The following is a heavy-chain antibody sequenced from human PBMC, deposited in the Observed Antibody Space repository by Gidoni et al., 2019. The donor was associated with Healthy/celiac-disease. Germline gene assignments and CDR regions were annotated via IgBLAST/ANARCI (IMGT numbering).Heavy chain of an antibody. CDR3: ARQSGATSY. J-gene: IGHJ4*02. V-gene: IGHV4-39*01. CDR2: IHYSGST. CDR1: GGSISSSSYY. D-gene: IGHD1-26*01. Sequence: QQQLQESGPGLVKPSETLSLTCTVSGGSISSSSYYWGWLRQPPGKGLEWIGSIHYSGSTNYNPSLKSRVTISVDTSKNQFSLKLSSVTAADTAVYYCARQSGATSYWGQGTLVTVSS.